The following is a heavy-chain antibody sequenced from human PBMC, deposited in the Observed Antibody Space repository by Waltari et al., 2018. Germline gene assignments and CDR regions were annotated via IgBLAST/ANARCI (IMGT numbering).Heavy chain of an antibody. CDR1: GGSITTDNYY. J-gene: IGHJ6*03. Sequence: QVQLQESGPGLVKPSQTLSLTCTVSGGSITTDNYYWNWIRQPAEKGLEWIGRIYNTGSTTYNPSLKSRVTISVDTSKNQFSLNLKSVTAADTAVYYCTRKGPLYYYYYMDVWGRGTTVTVSS. CDR3: TRKGPLYYYYYMDV. V-gene: IGHV4-61*02. CDR2: IYNTGST.